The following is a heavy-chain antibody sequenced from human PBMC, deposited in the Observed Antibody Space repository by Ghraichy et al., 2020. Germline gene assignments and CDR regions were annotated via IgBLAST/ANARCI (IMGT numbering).Heavy chain of an antibody. Sequence: SETLSLTCSVSGYSISSGYFWGWIRQPPGKGLEWIGTISHSGKTFYSPSLKSRVTISADTSKNHFSLKLSSVTAADTAVYYCVRDIGGVTTDFWGQGTLGTVSS. V-gene: IGHV4-38-2*02. CDR1: GYSISSGYF. CDR2: ISHSGKT. J-gene: IGHJ4*02. CDR3: VRDIGGVTTDF. D-gene: IGHD4-17*01.